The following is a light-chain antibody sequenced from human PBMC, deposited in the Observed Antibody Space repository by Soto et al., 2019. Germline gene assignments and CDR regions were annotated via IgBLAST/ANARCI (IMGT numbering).Light chain of an antibody. CDR2: EDN. V-gene: IGLV6-57*03. CDR3: QSYDSSNQV. CDR1: SGSIASNY. J-gene: IGLJ3*02. Sequence: NFMLTQPHSVSESPGKTVTISCTRSSGSIASNYVQWYQQRPGSAPTIVMYEDNQRSSGVPDRFSGSIDSSSNSASLTISGLKTEDEADYYCQSYDSSNQVFGGGTKLTVL.